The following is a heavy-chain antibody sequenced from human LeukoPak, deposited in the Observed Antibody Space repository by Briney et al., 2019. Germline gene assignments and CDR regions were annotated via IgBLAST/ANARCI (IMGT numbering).Heavy chain of an antibody. Sequence: GASVKVSCKVSGYTLTELSMHWVRQAPGKGLEWMGGFDPEDGETIYAQKFQGRVTMTEDTSTNTAYMELSSLRSEDTAVYYCATATITMVRGAPGYWGQGTLVTVSS. J-gene: IGHJ4*02. CDR1: GYTLTELS. V-gene: IGHV1-24*01. CDR3: ATATITMVRGAPGY. CDR2: FDPEDGET. D-gene: IGHD3-10*01.